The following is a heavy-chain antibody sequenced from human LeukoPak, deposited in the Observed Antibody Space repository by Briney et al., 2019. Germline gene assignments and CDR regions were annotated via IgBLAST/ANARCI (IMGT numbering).Heavy chain of an antibody. D-gene: IGHD6-13*01. J-gene: IGHJ4*02. CDR1: GFTLSTYW. Sequence: PGGSLRLSCEASGFTLSTYWMHWVRQGPGKGLVWVSCINSDGSRTTYADSVKGRFTISRDNAKNTLYLQMNTLRVEDTAVYYCARGSWSAADTNIDYWGQGTLVTVSS. V-gene: IGHV3-74*01. CDR2: INSDGSRT. CDR3: ARGSWSAADTNIDY.